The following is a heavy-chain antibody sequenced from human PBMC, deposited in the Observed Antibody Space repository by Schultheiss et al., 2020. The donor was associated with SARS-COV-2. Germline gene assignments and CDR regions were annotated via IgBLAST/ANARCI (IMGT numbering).Heavy chain of an antibody. CDR1: GFTFSSYA. CDR2: ISGSGGST. J-gene: IGHJ6*02. CDR3: ARKNGDYHYYYGMDV. Sequence: GESLKISCAASGFTFSSYAMSWVRQAPGKGLEWVSAISGSGGSTYYADSVKGRFTISRDNSKNTLYLQMNSLRAEDTAVYYCARKNGDYHYYYGMDVWGQGTTVTVSS. D-gene: IGHD4-17*01. V-gene: IGHV3-23*01.